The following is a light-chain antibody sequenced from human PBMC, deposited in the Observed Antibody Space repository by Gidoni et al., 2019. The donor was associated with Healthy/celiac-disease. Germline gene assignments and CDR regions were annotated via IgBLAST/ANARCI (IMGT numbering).Light chain of an antibody. CDR2: TTS. V-gene: IGKV3-15*01. Sequence: EIVMTQSPATLSVSPGEGATLSCRASQSINSNLAWYQQKPGQAPRLLIYTTSTRATGIPARFSGSGSGTEFTLTISSLQSEDFAVYYCHQYNNWPRAFGQGTKLEIK. CDR1: QSINSN. J-gene: IGKJ2*01. CDR3: HQYNNWPRA.